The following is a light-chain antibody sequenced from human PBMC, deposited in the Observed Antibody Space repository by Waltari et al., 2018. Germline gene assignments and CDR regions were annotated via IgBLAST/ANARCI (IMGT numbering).Light chain of an antibody. Sequence: QSALTQPASVSGSPGRSITISCSGTSSNIGNYDFVSWYQQRPGKAPKPLIYEVNERPSGGFDRFPGSKSGNTASLTISGLQSEDEADYYCSSYAGTNLVVFGGGTKLTVL. CDR2: EVN. J-gene: IGLJ2*01. V-gene: IGLV2-23*02. CDR3: SSYAGTNLVV. CDR1: SSNIGNYDF.